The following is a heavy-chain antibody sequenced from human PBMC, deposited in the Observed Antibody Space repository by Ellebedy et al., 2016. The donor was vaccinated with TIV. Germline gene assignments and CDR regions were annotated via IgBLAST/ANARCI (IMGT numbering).Heavy chain of an antibody. D-gene: IGHD3-22*01. CDR2: IDPSDSYT. CDR3: ARLQTYYDSSENGWISWFDP. CDR1: GYSFTSYW. V-gene: IGHV5-10-1*01. J-gene: IGHJ5*02. Sequence: GESLKISCKDSGYSFTSYWINWVRQMPGKGLEWMGKIDPSDSYTNYSPSFQGPVTISADKSISTAYLQWSSLKSSDTAMYYCARLQTYYDSSENGWISWFDPWGQGTLVTVSS.